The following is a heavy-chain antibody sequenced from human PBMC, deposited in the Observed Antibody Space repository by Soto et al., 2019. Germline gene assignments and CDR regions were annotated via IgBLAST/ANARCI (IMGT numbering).Heavy chain of an antibody. CDR3: ARDIITVIGGEIYYYFGMGV. Sequence: SETLSLTCAVNGGSFREYYWSWLRQPPGKGLEWIGEINQSGTTHYNPSLKRRINISIDTSKNQFSLNLTSVTAADTATYYCARDIITVIGGEIYYYFGMGVWGQGTTVTVSS. D-gene: IGHD3-10*01. V-gene: IGHV4-34*01. CDR1: GGSFREYY. J-gene: IGHJ6*02. CDR2: INQSGTT.